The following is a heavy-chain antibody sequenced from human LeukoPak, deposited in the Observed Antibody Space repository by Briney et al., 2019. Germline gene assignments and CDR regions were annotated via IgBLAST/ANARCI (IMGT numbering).Heavy chain of an antibody. V-gene: IGHV4-34*01. J-gene: IGHJ5*02. Sequence: SETLSLTCAVYGGSFSGYYWSWIRQPPGKGLEWIGEINHSGSTNYNPSLKGRVTISVDTSKNQFSLKLSSVTAADTAVYYCARSSGYTYGDYGGRGSWFDPWGQGTLVTVSS. CDR2: INHSGST. D-gene: IGHD4-17*01. CDR1: GGSFSGYY. CDR3: ARSSGYTYGDYGGRGSWFDP.